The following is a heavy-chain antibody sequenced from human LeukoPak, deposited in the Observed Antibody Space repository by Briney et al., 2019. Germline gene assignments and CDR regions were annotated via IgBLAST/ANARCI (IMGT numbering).Heavy chain of an antibody. CDR1: GGSISSYY. Sequence: SSETLSLTCTVSGGSISSYYWSWIRQPPGKGLVWIGYIYTSGSTNYNPSLKSRVTISVDTSKNQFSLKLSSVTAADTAVYYCARLKGGWLHDAFDIWGQGTMVTVSS. D-gene: IGHD6-19*01. V-gene: IGHV4-4*09. J-gene: IGHJ3*02. CDR2: IYTSGST. CDR3: ARLKGGWLHDAFDI.